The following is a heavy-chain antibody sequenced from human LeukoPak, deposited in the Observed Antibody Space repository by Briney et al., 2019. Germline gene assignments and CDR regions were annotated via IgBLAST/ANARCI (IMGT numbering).Heavy chain of an antibody. V-gene: IGHV5-51*01. Sequence: GESLKISCKGSGYSFTTYWIGWVRQMPGKGLEWMGILYPGDSDTRYSPSFKGQVTISADKSISTAYLQWSSLKASDTAMYYCARNYGSGSYYDPFDYWGQGTLVSVSS. CDR1: GYSFTTYW. D-gene: IGHD3-10*01. CDR3: ARNYGSGSYYDPFDY. CDR2: LYPGDSDT. J-gene: IGHJ4*02.